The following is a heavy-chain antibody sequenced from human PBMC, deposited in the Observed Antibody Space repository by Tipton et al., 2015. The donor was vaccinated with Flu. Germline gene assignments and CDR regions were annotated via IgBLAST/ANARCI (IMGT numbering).Heavy chain of an antibody. J-gene: IGHJ5*01. CDR3: ARRDYSNYVSEPRNWFDS. CDR1: GDFIDRRYF. Sequence: TLSLTCSVSGDFIDRRYFWGWIRQTPGKGLEWIGNVHETGGGYYNPSLRSRVTIAVDRPKNEFSLRLTSVTAADTAVYHCARRDYSNYVSEPRNWFDSWGQGILVTVSS. V-gene: IGHV4-38-2*01. D-gene: IGHD3-16*01. CDR2: VHETGGG.